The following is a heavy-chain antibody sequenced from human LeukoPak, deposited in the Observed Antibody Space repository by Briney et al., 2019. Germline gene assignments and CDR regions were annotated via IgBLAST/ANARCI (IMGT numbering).Heavy chain of an antibody. CDR2: IYYSGST. V-gene: IGHV4-31*03. CDR3: ARDRPTYSGNFVVGYYGMDV. CDR1: GGSISSGGYY. J-gene: IGHJ6*02. D-gene: IGHD4-23*01. Sequence: SETRSLTCTVSGGSISSGGYYWSWIRQHPGKGLEWIGYIYYSGSTYYNPSLKSRVTISVDTSKNQFSLKLSSVTAADTAVYYCARDRPTYSGNFVVGYYGMDVWGQGTTVTVSS.